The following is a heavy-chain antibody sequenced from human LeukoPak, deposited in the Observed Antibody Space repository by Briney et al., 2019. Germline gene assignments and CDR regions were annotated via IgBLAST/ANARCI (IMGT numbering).Heavy chain of an antibody. Sequence: PSETLSLTCTVSGGSISSYYWSWIRQPPGKGLEWIGYIYYSGSTNYNPSPKSRVTISVDTSKNQFSLKLSSVTAADTAVYYCARGRRVVVVVAATKFNWFDPWGQGTLVTVSS. CDR3: ARGRRVVVVVAATKFNWFDP. D-gene: IGHD2-15*01. V-gene: IGHV4-59*01. J-gene: IGHJ5*02. CDR2: IYYSGST. CDR1: GGSISSYY.